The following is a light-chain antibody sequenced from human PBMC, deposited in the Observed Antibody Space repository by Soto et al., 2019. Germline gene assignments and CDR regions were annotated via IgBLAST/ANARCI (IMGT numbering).Light chain of an antibody. CDR2: DAS. Sequence: EIVLTQSPATLSLSPGERATLSCRASQSVSSYLAWYQQKPGQAPRLLIYDASNRATGIPARFSGSGYWTDFTLTINSLEPEDFAVYYCQQRSGWLTFGGGTKVEIK. V-gene: IGKV3-11*01. CDR1: QSVSSY. CDR3: QQRSGWLT. J-gene: IGKJ4*01.